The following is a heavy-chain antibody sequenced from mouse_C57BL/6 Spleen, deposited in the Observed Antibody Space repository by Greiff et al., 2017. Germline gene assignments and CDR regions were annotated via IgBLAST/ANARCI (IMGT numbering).Heavy chain of an antibody. D-gene: IGHD1-1*01. CDR1: GYTFTSYW. V-gene: IGHV1-55*01. J-gene: IGHJ2*01. Sequence: VKLQQPGAELVKPGASVKMSCKASGYTFTSYWITWVKQRPGQGLEWIGDIYPGSGSTNYNEKFKSKATLTVDTSSSTAYMQLSSLTSEDSAVYYCARWETTVVATDYFDYWGQGTTLTVSS. CDR2: IYPGSGST. CDR3: ARWETTVVATDYFDY.